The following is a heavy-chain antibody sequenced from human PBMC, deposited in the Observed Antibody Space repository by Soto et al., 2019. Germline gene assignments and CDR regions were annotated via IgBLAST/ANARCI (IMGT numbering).Heavy chain of an antibody. CDR3: GRDQGHADLGGGGWGVDY. CDR1: GYTFTSYG. CDR2: ISAYNGNT. V-gene: IGHV1-18*01. D-gene: IGHD3-16*01. Sequence: QVQLVQSGAEVKKPGASVKVSCKASGYTFTSYGISWVRQAPGQGLEWMGWISAYNGNTNYAQKLQGRVTMTTDTPTSRAYRELRSLGSDDTAVYYWGRDQGHADLGGGGWGVDYWGQGTLVTVSS. J-gene: IGHJ4*02.